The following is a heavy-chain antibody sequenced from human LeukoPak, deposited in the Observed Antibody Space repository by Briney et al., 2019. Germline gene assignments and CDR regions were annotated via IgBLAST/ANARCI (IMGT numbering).Heavy chain of an antibody. CDR2: IKQDGSDK. D-gene: IGHD6-13*01. V-gene: IGHV3-7*01. J-gene: IGHJ3*02. CDR3: AREGRYSSSWYGSDAFDI. CDR1: GFTFSNYW. Sequence: GGSLRLSCAASGFTFSNYWMSWVRHTPGKGLEWVANIKQDGSDKYYMDSVKGRFIISRDNAKNSLFLQMNSLRAEDTAVYYCAREGRYSSSWYGSDAFDIWGQGTMVTVSS.